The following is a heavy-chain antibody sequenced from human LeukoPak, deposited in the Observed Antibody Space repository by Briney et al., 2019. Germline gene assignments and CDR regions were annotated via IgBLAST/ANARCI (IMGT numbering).Heavy chain of an antibody. J-gene: IGHJ6*03. CDR1: GYTFTSYD. CDR2: MNPNSGNT. V-gene: IGHV1-8*01. Sequence: ASVKVSCKASGYTFTSYDINWVRQATGQGLEWMGWMNPNSGNTGYAQKFQGRVTMTRNTSISTAYMELSSLRSEDTAVYYCARCPNDALPYYMDVWGKGTTVTISS. D-gene: IGHD2-8*01. CDR3: ARCPNDALPYYMDV.